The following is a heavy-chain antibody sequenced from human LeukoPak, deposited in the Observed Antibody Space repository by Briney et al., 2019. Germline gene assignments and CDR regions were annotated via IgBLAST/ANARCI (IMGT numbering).Heavy chain of an antibody. V-gene: IGHV7-4-1*02. J-gene: IGHJ6*02. Sequence: ASVKVSCKASGYTFTGYYMHWVRQAPGQGLEWMGWINTNTGNPTYAQGFTGRFVFSLDTSVSTAYLQISSLKAEDTAVYYCARDLGLVREQHYYYYGMDVWGQGTTVTVSS. CDR3: ARDLGLVREQHYYYYGMDV. D-gene: IGHD3-10*01. CDR2: INTNTGNP. CDR1: GYTFTGYY.